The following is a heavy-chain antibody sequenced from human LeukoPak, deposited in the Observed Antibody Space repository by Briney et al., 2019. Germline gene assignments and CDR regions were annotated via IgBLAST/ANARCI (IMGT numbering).Heavy chain of an antibody. CDR3: AKMKLSAAGFDP. V-gene: IGHV3-23*01. D-gene: IGHD1-14*01. CDR2: ISSTGGTA. CDR1: GFTFSSFG. Sequence: GGSLRLSCAASGFTFSSFGMSWVRQAPGKGLEWVSAISSTGGTAYYADSVKGRFTISRDNSKNTLCLQMNSLRAEDTAVYFCAKMKLSAAGFDPWGQGTLVTVSS. J-gene: IGHJ5*02.